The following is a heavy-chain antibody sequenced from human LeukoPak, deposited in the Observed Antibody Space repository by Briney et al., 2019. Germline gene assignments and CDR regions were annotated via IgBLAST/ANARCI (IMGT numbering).Heavy chain of an antibody. Sequence: SETLSLTCTVSVGSISSSSYYWSWIRQPPGKGLEWIGHIYYSGSTDYNPSLRSRVTISVDTSKNQFSLRLSSVTAADTAVYYCARDRSDGSGYYGYYFDYWGQGTLVSVSS. V-gene: IGHV4-61*01. CDR3: ARDRSDGSGYYGYYFDY. CDR2: IYYSGST. D-gene: IGHD3-22*01. J-gene: IGHJ4*02. CDR1: VGSISSSSYY.